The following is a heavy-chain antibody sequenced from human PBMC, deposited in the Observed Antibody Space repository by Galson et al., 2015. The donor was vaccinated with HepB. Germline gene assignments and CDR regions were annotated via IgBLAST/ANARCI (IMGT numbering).Heavy chain of an antibody. CDR1: GFTFSDYY. J-gene: IGHJ3*02. V-gene: IGHV3-11*06. Sequence: SLRLSCAASGFTFSDYYMSWIRQAPGKGLEWVSYISSSSSYTNYADSVKGRFTISRDNAKNSLYLQMNSLRAEDTAVYYCARDVLYYGSGEFDIWGQGTMVTVSS. D-gene: IGHD3-10*01. CDR3: ARDVLYYGSGEFDI. CDR2: ISSSSSYT.